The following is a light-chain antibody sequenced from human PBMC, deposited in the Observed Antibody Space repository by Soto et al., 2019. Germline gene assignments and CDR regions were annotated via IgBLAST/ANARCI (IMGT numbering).Light chain of an antibody. CDR2: GAS. V-gene: IGKV3-20*01. J-gene: IGKJ1*01. Sequence: ELVVRQSPGTLSLSPGERVTLSCRSSQSVSSSYLAWYQHKPGQAPRLIIYGASSRVTGIPDRFSGSGSGTDFSLTIRRLEPEDFAVYYCQKYGGSSPWTFGKGTTGDIK. CDR1: QSVSSSY. CDR3: QKYGGSSPWT.